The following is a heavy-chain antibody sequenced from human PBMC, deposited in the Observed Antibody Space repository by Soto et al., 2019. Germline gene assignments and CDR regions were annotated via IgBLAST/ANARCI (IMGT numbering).Heavy chain of an antibody. CDR3: ARDASAYDGGWYPRGFDP. CDR2: IWYDGSNK. J-gene: IGHJ5*02. CDR1: GFTFSTYG. V-gene: IGHV3-33*01. Sequence: QAHLVESGGGVVQTGRSLRLSCAASGFTFSTYGMHWVRQAPGKGLEWVAIIWYDGSNKYYADSVKGRFTISRDDSKNTLYLQMNSLRVEDTAVYFCARDASAYDGGWYPRGFDPWGQGTLVTVSS. D-gene: IGHD6-19*01.